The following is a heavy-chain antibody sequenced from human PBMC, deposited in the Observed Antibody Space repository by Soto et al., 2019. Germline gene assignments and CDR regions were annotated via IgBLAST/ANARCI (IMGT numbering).Heavy chain of an antibody. CDR1: GYTFTSYD. D-gene: IGHD4-17*01. CDR2: MNPNSGNT. Sequence: ASVKVSCKASGYTFTSYDINWVRQATGQGLEWMGRMNPNSGNTGYAQKFQGRVAMTRNTSMSTAYMELSSLRSEDTAVYYCASHPYGDRTTYYFDYWGQGTLVTVSS. V-gene: IGHV1-8*01. J-gene: IGHJ4*02. CDR3: ASHPYGDRTTYYFDY.